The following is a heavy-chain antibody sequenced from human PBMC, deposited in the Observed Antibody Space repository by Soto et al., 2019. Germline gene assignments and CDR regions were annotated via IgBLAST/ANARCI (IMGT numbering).Heavy chain of an antibody. D-gene: IGHD1-26*01. CDR2: IYWDDSK. J-gene: IGHJ4*02. CDR3: AHAYGGRSLY. Sequence: QITLKESGPTLVKPTQTLTLTCTFSGFSLTTDRVGVGWIRQPPGEALEWLAVIYWDDSKTYRPSLESRLTITKDTPKNQVPLTMTNMDSLDTATYYCAHAYGGRSLYWGQGTLVTVSS. CDR1: GFSLTTDRVG. V-gene: IGHV2-5*02.